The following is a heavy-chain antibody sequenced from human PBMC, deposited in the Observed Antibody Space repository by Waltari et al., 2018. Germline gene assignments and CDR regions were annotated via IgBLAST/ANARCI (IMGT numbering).Heavy chain of an antibody. V-gene: IGHV4-39*07. CDR3: ARSTGIPTGHYMDV. CDR2: IYYSEIT. D-gene: IGHD1-1*01. J-gene: IGHJ6*03. Sequence: QVQLQESGPGLVRPSETLSLNCTVSGGSISSSNYFWAWVRQPPGKGLEWIGRIYYSEITYYNPSLKSRVTISGDTSKNQFSLNLSSVTAADSAVYYCARSTGIPTGHYMDVWGKGTTVTISS. CDR1: GGSISSSNYF.